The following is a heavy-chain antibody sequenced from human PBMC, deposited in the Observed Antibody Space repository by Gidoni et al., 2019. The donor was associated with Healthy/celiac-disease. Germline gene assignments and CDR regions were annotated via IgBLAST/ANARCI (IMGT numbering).Heavy chain of an antibody. CDR1: GFTFSSYW. D-gene: IGHD3-10*01. J-gene: IGHJ4*02. CDR3: ARDWPGSYFE. CDR2: IKKDGSEK. V-gene: IGHV3-7*04. Sequence: EVQLVESGGGLVQPGGSLRLSCAASGFTFSSYWVSWVRQAPGKGLEWVANIKKDGSEKYYVDSVKGRFTISRDNAKNSLYLKMNSLRAEDTAVYYCARDWPGSYFEWGQGTLVTVSS.